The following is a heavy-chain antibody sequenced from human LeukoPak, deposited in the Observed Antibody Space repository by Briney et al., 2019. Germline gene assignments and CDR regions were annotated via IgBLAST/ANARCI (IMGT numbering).Heavy chain of an antibody. J-gene: IGHJ4*02. CDR1: GFTFSSYA. CDR3: AKDPYYDILTGYYE. V-gene: IGHV3-23*01. CDR2: ISGSGGST. D-gene: IGHD3-9*01. Sequence: GGSLRLSCAASGFTFSSYAMSWVRQAPGKGLEWVSAISGSGGSTYYADPVKGRFTISRDNSKNTLYLQMNSLRAEDTAVYYCAKDPYYDILTGYYEWGQGTLVTVSS.